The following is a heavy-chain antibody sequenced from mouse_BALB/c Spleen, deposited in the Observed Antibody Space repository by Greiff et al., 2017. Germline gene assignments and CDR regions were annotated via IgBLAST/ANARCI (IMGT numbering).Heavy chain of an antibody. CDR3: ARDGNYYGSSSSWFAY. Sequence: DVKLVESGGGLVKPGGSLKLSCAASGFTFSDYYMYWVRQTPEKRLEWVATISDGGSYTYYPDSVKGRFTISRDNAKNNLYLQMSSLKSEDTAMYYCARDGNYYGSSSSWFAYWGQGTLVTVSA. CDR2: ISDGGSYT. V-gene: IGHV5-4*02. J-gene: IGHJ3*01. D-gene: IGHD1-1*01. CDR1: GFTFSDYY.